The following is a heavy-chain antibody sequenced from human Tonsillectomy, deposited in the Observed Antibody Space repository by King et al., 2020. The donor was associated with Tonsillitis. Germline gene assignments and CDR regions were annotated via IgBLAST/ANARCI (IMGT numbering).Heavy chain of an antibody. CDR2: IYYSGST. J-gene: IGHJ6*02. V-gene: IGHV4-30-4*01. CDR1: GGSISSGDYY. D-gene: IGHD3-3*02. Sequence: QLQESGPGLVKPSQTLSLTCTVSGGSISSGDYYWSWIRQPPGKGLEWIGYIYYSGSTYYNPSLKSRVTISVNTSKNQFSLKLSSVTAADTAVYYCARDAFLGWMPRSYYYYVMDVWGQGTTVTVSS. CDR3: ARDAFLGWMPRSYYYYVMDV.